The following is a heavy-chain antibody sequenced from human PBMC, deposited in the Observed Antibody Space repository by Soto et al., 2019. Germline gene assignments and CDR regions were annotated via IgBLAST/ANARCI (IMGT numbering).Heavy chain of an antibody. CDR3: AGQFSVYGDYGRYFDF. V-gene: IGHV4-39*01. CDR1: GGSISSSGYY. Sequence: TSETLSLTCTVSGGSISSSGYYWGWIRQPPGKGLEWIGTIYYSGSTYYNPSLKSRVTISVDTSKNQFSLKLSSVTAADTAVYYCAGQFSVYGDYGRYFDFWGQGTLVTVSS. CDR2: IYYSGST. J-gene: IGHJ4*02. D-gene: IGHD4-17*01.